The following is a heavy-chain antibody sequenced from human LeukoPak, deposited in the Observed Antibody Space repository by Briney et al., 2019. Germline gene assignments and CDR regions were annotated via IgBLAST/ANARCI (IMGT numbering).Heavy chain of an antibody. J-gene: IGHJ3*02. CDR1: GFTFSSYS. D-gene: IGHD7-27*01. CDR3: ARDLGAFDI. Sequence: GGSLRLSCAASGFTFSSYSMNWVRQAPGKGLEWVSYISSSSTIYYADSVKGRFTISRDNAKNSLYLQMNSLRAEDTAVYYCARDLGAFDIWGQGTMVTVSS. CDR2: ISSSSTI. V-gene: IGHV3-48*04.